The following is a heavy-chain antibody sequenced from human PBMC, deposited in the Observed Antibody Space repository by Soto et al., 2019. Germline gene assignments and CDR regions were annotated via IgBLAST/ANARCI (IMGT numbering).Heavy chain of an antibody. Sequence: SETLSLTCAVYSGSFSGYYWSWIRQPPGKGLEWIGELYQGLSIIYNPSLESRVTISGDSSKNQFSLKLRSVTAADTAVYYCARHGGYYFDYWGQGTLVTVS. D-gene: IGHD3-16*01. V-gene: IGHV4-34*01. CDR2: LYQGLSI. CDR3: ARHGGYYFDY. CDR1: SGSFSGYY. J-gene: IGHJ4*02.